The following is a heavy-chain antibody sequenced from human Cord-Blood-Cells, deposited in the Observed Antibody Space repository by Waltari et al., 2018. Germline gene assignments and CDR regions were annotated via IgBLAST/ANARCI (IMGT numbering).Heavy chain of an antibody. CDR2: IRTIFGTA. CDR1: GGTFSSYA. J-gene: IGHJ2*01. Sequence: QVQLVQSGAEVKKPGSSVKVSCKASGGTFSSYAISWVRQAPGQGLEWMGGIRTIFGTANYAQKFQGRVTITADKSTSTAYMELSSLRAEDTAVYYCASGAAAGGWYFDLWGRGTLVTVSS. CDR3: ASGAAAGGWYFDL. D-gene: IGHD6-13*01. V-gene: IGHV1-69*06.